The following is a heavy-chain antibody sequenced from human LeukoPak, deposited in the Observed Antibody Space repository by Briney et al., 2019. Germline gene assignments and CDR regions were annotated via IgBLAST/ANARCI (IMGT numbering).Heavy chain of an antibody. D-gene: IGHD3-9*01. J-gene: IGHJ4*02. V-gene: IGHV3-23*01. CDR3: PKAAYDILTGYYDY. Sequence: GGSLRLSCAASGFTFSSYAMSWVRQAPGKGLEWVSAISGSGGSTYYADSVKGRFTISRDNSKNTLYLQMNSLRAEDTAVYYWPKAAYDILTGYYDYWGQGTLVTVSS. CDR1: GFTFSSYA. CDR2: ISGSGGST.